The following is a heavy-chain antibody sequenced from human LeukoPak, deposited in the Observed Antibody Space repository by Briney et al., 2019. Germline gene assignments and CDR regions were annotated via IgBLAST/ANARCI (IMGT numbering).Heavy chain of an antibody. CDR3: TRDPRHFDS. CDR1: GFTFSDSY. V-gene: IGHV3-11*04. Sequence: AGGSLRLSCAASGFTFSDSYMTWVRQAPGKGVERVAYISGSGHDINYSDSVKGRFTISRDNAKNSLYLQMSSLRVEDTAVYYCTRDPRHFDSCGQGTLVTVSS. D-gene: IGHD6-6*01. CDR2: ISGSGHDI. J-gene: IGHJ5*01.